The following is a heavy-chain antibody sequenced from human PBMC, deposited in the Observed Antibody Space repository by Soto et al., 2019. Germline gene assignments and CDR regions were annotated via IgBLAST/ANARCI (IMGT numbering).Heavy chain of an antibody. D-gene: IGHD3-16*01. CDR3: AKTMTPMNTLGGLGVLDI. CDR1: GFTFTNYW. V-gene: IGHV5-51*01. J-gene: IGHJ3*02. CDR2: IYPDDSDI. Sequence: GESLKISCEGFGFTFTNYWIGWVRQMPGQGLEWMGIIYPDDSDIRYSPSFQGQVTISVDKSINTAYLQWSSLRASDTAMYYCAKTMTPMNTLGGLGVLDIWGQGTMVTVS.